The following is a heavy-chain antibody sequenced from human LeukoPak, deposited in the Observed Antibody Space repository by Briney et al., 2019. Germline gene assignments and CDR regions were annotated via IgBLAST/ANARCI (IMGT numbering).Heavy chain of an antibody. J-gene: IGHJ4*02. V-gene: IGHV4-31*03. CDR2: IYYSGST. CDR3: ARNHYYDSRTFDY. CDR1: GGSISSGGYY. D-gene: IGHD3-22*01. Sequence: SETLSLTCTVSGGSISSGGYYWSWIRQHPGKGLEWIGYIYYSGSTYYNPSLKSRVTISADTSKNQFSLKLSSVTAADTAVYYCARNHYYDSRTFDYWGQGPLVTVS.